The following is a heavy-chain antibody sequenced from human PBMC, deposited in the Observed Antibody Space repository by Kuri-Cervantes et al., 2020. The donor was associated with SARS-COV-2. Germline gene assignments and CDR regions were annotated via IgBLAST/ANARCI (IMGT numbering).Heavy chain of an antibody. V-gene: IGHV3-11*04. D-gene: IGHD5-12*01. Sequence: GESLKISCAASGFIFSDYYMTWIRQAPGKGLEWVSNIGPSGTTKYYADSVKGRFTISRDNAKNSLYLQMSSLRAEDTAVYYCARLGGYRSGYNWFDPWGQGTLVTVSS. CDR1: GFIFSDYY. J-gene: IGHJ5*02. CDR2: IGPSGTTK. CDR3: ARLGGYRSGYNWFDP.